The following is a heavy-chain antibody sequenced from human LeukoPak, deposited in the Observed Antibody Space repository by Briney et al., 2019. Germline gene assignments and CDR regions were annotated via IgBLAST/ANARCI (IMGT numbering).Heavy chain of an antibody. Sequence: PGGSLRLSCAASGFTFSDYYMSWIRQAPGKGLEWVSYISSSGTTMYYADSVKGRFTISRDNAKNSLYLQMNSLRDEDTAVYYCARDIRGYGDFDCWGQGTLVTVSS. CDR2: ISSSGTTM. J-gene: IGHJ4*02. CDR3: ARDIRGYGDFDC. CDR1: GFTFSDYY. D-gene: IGHD4-17*01. V-gene: IGHV3-11*04.